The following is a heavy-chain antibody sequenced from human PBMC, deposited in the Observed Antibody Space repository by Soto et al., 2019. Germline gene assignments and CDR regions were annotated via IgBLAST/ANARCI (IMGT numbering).Heavy chain of an antibody. D-gene: IGHD3-10*01. Sequence: GGSLRLSCAASGFTLSSYWMSWVRQAPGKGLEWVANIKQDGSEKYYVDSVKGRFTISRDNAENSLYLQMNSLRAEDTAMYYCATSSTVRGGTDYWGQGT. CDR3: ATSSTVRGGTDY. V-gene: IGHV3-7*02. CDR1: GFTLSSYW. CDR2: IKQDGSEK. J-gene: IGHJ4*02.